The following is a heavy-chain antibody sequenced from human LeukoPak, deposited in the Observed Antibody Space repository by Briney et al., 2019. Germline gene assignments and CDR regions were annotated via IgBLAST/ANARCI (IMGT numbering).Heavy chain of an antibody. CDR2: INHSGST. J-gene: IGHJ4*02. CDR3: ARSYYYDSSYIDY. CDR1: GGSFSGYY. Sequence: SETLSLTCAVYGGSFSGYYWSWIRQPPGKGLEWIGEINHSGSTNYNPSLKSRVTISVDTSKNQFSLKLSSVTAADTAVYYCARSYYYDSSYIDYWGQGTLVTVSS. V-gene: IGHV4-34*01. D-gene: IGHD3-22*01.